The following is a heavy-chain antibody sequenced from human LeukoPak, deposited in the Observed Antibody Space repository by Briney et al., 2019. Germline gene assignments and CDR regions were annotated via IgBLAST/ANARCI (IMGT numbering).Heavy chain of an antibody. CDR3: AREANYYDSSGYSDY. CDR2: ISAYNGNT. V-gene: IGHV1-18*04. D-gene: IGHD3-22*01. J-gene: IGHJ4*02. CDR1: GYTFTGYY. Sequence: ASVKVSCKASGYTFTGYYMHWVRQAPGQGLEWMGWISAYNGNTNYAQKLQGRVTMTTDTSTSTAYMELRSLRSDDTAVYYCAREANYYDSSGYSDYWGQGTLVTVSS.